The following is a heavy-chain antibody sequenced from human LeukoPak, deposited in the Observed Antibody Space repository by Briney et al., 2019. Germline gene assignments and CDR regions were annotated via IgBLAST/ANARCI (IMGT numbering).Heavy chain of an antibody. CDR2: ISSSGTSI. CDR1: GFTFSAYS. CDR3: ARGLNYDFLTGAFDC. Sequence: GGSLRLSCAASGFTFSAYSMNWARQAPGKGLEWVSYISSSGTSIYYADSVKGRFTISRDNAKNSLYLQMNSLRDEDTAVYYCARGLNYDFLTGAFDCWGQGTLVTVSS. J-gene: IGHJ4*02. V-gene: IGHV3-48*02. D-gene: IGHD3-9*01.